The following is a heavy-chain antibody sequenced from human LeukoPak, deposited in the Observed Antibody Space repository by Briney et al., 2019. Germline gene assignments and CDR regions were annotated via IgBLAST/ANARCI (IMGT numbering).Heavy chain of an antibody. CDR3: AREYCSRTSCYCPDY. CDR1: GYTFTSYG. CDR2: ISTYNAKT. V-gene: IGHV1-18*01. J-gene: IGHJ4*02. Sequence: ASVKVSCKASGYTFTSYGXXXXXXXXXXXXXXXXXISTYNAKTNYAQKVQGRVTMTTDTSTSTVYMELRSLRSDDTAVYYCAREYCSRTSCYCPDYWGQGTLVTVSS. D-gene: IGHD2-2*01.